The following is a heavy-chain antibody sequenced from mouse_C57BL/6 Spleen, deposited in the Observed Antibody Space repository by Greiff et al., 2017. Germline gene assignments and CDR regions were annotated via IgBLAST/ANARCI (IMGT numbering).Heavy chain of an antibody. V-gene: IGHV1-59*01. CDR3: ARRRVYYAMDY. CDR2: IDPSDSYT. J-gene: IGHJ4*01. Sequence: VQLQQPGAELVRPGTSVTLSCKASGYTFTSYWMHWVKQRPGQGLEWIGVIDPSDSYTNYHQKFKGKATLTVDTSSSTAYMQLSSLTSEDSAVYYCARRRVYYAMDYWGQGTSVTVSS. CDR1: GYTFTSYW.